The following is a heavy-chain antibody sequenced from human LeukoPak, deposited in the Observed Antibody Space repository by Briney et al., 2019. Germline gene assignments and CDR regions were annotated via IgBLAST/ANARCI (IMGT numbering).Heavy chain of an antibody. D-gene: IGHD4-17*01. CDR3: ARAATVTLDY. CDR2: IYHSGST. CDR1: GGSISSGGYS. Sequence: SETLSLTCAVSGGSISSGGYSWSWIWQPPGKGLEWIGYIYHSGSTYYNPSLKSRVTISVDRSKNQFSLKLSSVTAADTAVYYCARAATVTLDYWGQGTLVTVSS. V-gene: IGHV4-30-2*01. J-gene: IGHJ4*02.